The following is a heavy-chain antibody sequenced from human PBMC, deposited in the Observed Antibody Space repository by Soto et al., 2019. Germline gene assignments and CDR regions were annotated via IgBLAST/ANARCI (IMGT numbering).Heavy chain of an antibody. CDR3: AIQDCTNDVCLEAAVTVGGALEY. CDR2: ISSEGTTT. CDR1: GLTFSKYW. V-gene: IGHV3-74*01. Sequence: EVQLVESGGGLVQPGKALRLSCAASGLTFSKYWMHWVRQAPGKGPVWVSYISSEGTTTDYADSVKGRFPISRDNAKNTLYLQMDSLRVEDTAVYYCAIQDCTNDVCLEAAVTVGGALEYWGQGAQVTVSS. D-gene: IGHD2-8*01. J-gene: IGHJ4*02.